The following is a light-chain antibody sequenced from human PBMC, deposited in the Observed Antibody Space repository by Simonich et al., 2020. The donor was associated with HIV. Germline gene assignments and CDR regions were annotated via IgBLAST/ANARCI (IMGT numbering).Light chain of an antibody. CDR1: QGISNS. Sequence: IQLTQSPSSLSASVGDRVTITCRASQGISNSLAWYQQKPGKAPKLLLYTASRLESGVPSRFSGSGSGTDYTLTISSLQPEDFATYYCQQYYSNLVTFGGGTKVEIK. V-gene: IGKV1-NL1*01. J-gene: IGKJ4*01. CDR3: QQYYSNLVT. CDR2: TAS.